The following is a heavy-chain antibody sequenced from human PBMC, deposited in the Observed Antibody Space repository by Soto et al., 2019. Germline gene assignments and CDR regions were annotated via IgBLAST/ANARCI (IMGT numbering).Heavy chain of an antibody. CDR1: GFTFSTFA. CDR2: ISGGDFRT. J-gene: IGHJ4*02. Sequence: EVQLLESGGGLVQPGGSLRLSCAASGFTFSTFAMSWVRQAPGKGLEWVTTISGGDFRTYYADAVRGRFTISRDHSRNTLFLQMDSLRVEDTALYFCARGTGGSSSTLFDYWSQGTLVNVSS. V-gene: IGHV3-23*01. CDR3: ARGTGGSSSTLFDY. D-gene: IGHD2-2*01.